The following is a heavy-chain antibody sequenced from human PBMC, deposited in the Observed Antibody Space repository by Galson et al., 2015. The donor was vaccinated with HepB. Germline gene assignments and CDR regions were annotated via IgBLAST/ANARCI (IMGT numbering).Heavy chain of an antibody. CDR2: ISGNGEST. D-gene: IGHD5-18*01. V-gene: IGHV3-23*01. J-gene: IGHJ5*01. CDR1: GFAFDSHA. CDR3: AKGYGLFDS. Sequence: SLRLSCAASGFAFDSHAMSWVRQAPGRGLEWISGISGNGESTFYADSVKGRFTVSRDNSNNMLYLQMNSLRAEDAGLYFCAKGYGLFDSWGQGILVTVSS.